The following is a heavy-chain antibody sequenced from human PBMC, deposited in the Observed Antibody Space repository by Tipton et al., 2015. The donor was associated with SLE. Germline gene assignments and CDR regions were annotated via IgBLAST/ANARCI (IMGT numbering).Heavy chain of an antibody. D-gene: IGHD3-3*01. V-gene: IGHV4-34*09. CDR1: GGSFSGYY. J-gene: IGHJ3*02. Sequence: TLSLTCAVYGGSFSGYYWSWIRQPPGKGLGWIGEINHSGSTNYNPSLKSRVTISVDTSKNQFSLKLSSVTAADTAVYYCARAFGDFWSGYPGAFDIWGQGTMVTVSS. CDR3: ARAFGDFWSGYPGAFDI. CDR2: INHSGST.